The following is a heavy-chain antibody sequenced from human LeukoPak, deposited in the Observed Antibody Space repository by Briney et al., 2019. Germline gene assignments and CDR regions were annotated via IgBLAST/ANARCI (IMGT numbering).Heavy chain of an antibody. CDR2: IYDSGST. J-gene: IGHJ4*02. D-gene: IGHD2-8*01. CDR1: GGSISSSTYY. V-gene: IGHV4-39*07. Sequence: SETLSLTCTVSGGSISSSTYYWGWIRQPPGKGLQWIGSIYDSGSTYSNPSLKSRLTISVDTPKNQFSLRLSSVTAADTAVYYCGRDKTKWDYWGQGTLVTVSS. CDR3: GRDKTKWDY.